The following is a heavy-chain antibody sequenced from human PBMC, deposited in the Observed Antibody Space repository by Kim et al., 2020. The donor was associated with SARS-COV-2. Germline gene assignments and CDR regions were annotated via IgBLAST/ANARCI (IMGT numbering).Heavy chain of an antibody. CDR3: AATTVAAGDDAFDI. J-gene: IGHJ3*02. V-gene: IGHV3-66*01. Sequence: YADSVKGGFTISMDTAKNTLYLQMNSLRAVDTAVYYCAATTVAAGDDAFDIWGQGTMVTVSS. D-gene: IGHD4-4*01.